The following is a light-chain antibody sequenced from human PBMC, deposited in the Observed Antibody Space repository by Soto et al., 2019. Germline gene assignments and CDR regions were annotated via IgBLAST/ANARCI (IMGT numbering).Light chain of an antibody. V-gene: IGKV1-39*01. CDR3: QQSYNTPPFT. Sequence: DIQMTQSPSSLSASVGDRVTITCRASQRISTYLNWYQQKPGNAPKLLIYAASNLQSGVPSRFSASGSGTDFTLIISSLQPEDFATYYCQQSYNTPPFTFGPGTKVEIK. J-gene: IGKJ3*01. CDR2: AAS. CDR1: QRISTY.